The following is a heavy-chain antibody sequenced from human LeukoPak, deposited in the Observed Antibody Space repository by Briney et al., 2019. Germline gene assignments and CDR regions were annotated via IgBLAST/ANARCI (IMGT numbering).Heavy chain of an antibody. CDR2: IYHSGST. J-gene: IGHJ5*02. CDR3: ARSLTLGYCSSTSCYAGTDGLRLDP. Sequence: SETLSLTCTVSGGSISSGGYSWSWIRQPPGKGLEWIGYIYHSGSTYYHPSLKSRVTISVDRSKNQFSLKLSSVTAADTAVYYCARSLTLGYCSSTSCYAGTDGLRLDPWGQGTLVTVSS. CDR1: GGSISSGGYS. D-gene: IGHD2-2*01. V-gene: IGHV4-30-2*01.